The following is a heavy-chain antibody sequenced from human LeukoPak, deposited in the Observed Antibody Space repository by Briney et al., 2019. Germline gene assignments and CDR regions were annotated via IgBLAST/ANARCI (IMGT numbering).Heavy chain of an antibody. V-gene: IGHV4-39*01. Sequence: PSETLSLTCTVSGGSISSSSYYWGWIRQPPGKGLEWIGSIYYSGSTYYNPSLKSRVTISVDTSKNQFSLKLSSVTAADTAVYYCARRRIAARWDYWGQGTLVTVSS. D-gene: IGHD6-6*01. CDR3: ARRRIAARWDY. CDR2: IYYSGST. J-gene: IGHJ4*02. CDR1: GGSISSSSYY.